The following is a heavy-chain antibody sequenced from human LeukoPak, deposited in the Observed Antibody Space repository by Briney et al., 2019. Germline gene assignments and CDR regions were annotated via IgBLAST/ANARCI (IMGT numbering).Heavy chain of an antibody. V-gene: IGHV1-69*04. D-gene: IGHD3-22*01. CDR2: IIPILGIA. CDR3: ARDYYDSSGYYGEADYFDY. CDR1: GGTFSSYA. J-gene: IGHJ4*02. Sequence: ASVKVSCKASGGTFSSYAISWVRQAPGQGLGWMGRIIPILGIANYAQKFQGRVTITADKSTSTAYMELSSLRSEDTAVYYCARDYYDSSGYYGEADYFDYWGQGTLVTVSS.